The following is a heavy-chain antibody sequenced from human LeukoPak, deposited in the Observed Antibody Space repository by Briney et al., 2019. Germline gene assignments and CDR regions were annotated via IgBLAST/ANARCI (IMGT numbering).Heavy chain of an antibody. D-gene: IGHD3-22*01. V-gene: IGHV4-39*07. CDR3: ARVGITMIVVVSNWFDP. Sequence: PSETLSLTCTVSGGSISSSSYYWGWIRQPPGKGLEWIGSIYYSGSTYYNPSLKSRVTISVDTPKNQFSLKLSSVTAADTAVYYCARVGITMIVVVSNWFDPWGQGTLVTVSS. J-gene: IGHJ5*02. CDR1: GGSISSSSYY. CDR2: IYYSGST.